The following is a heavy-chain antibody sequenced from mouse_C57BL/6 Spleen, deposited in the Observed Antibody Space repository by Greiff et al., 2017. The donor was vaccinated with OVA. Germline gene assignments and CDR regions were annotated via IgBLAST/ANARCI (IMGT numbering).Heavy chain of an antibody. V-gene: IGHV1-59*01. CDR3: ARCPQATAMDY. J-gene: IGHJ4*01. CDR1: GYTFTSYW. CDR2: IDPSDSYT. Sequence: QVQLQQPGAELVRPGTSVKLSCKASGYTFTSYWMHWVKQRPGQGLEWIGVIDPSDSYTNYNQKFKGKATLTVDTSSSTAYMQLSSLTSEDSAVYYCARCPQATAMDYWGQGTSVTVSS. D-gene: IGHD3-2*02.